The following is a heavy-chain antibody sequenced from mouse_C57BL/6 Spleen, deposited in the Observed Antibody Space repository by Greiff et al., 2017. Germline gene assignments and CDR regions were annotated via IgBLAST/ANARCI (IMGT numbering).Heavy chain of an antibody. V-gene: IGHV5-4*01. CDR2: ISDGGSYT. CDR1: GFTFSSYA. CDR3: ARDNYYSGWYFDV. Sequence: DVMLVESGGGLVKPGGSLKLSCAASGFTFSSYAMSWVRQTPEKRLEWVATISDGGSYTYYPDNVKGRFTISRDNAKNNLYLQMSHLKSEDTAMYYCARDNYYSGWYFDVWGTGTTVTVAS. D-gene: IGHD2-12*01. J-gene: IGHJ1*03.